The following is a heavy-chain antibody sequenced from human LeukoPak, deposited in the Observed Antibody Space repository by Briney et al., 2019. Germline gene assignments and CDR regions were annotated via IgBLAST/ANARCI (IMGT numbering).Heavy chain of an antibody. CDR2: IIASGGTT. D-gene: IGHD4-17*01. V-gene: IGHV3-23*01. Sequence: PGGSLRLSCAASGFTFSSYWMHWVRQAPGKGLEWVSSIIASGGTTYYADSVKGRFTISRDNSKNTVYLQMNTLRAEDTAVYYCAKGAGGSYGLYYFDYWGQGTLVIVSS. CDR3: AKGAGGSYGLYYFDY. CDR1: GFTFSSYW. J-gene: IGHJ4*02.